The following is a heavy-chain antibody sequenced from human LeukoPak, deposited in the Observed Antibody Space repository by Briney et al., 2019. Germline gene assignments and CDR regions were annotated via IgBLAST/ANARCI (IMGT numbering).Heavy chain of an antibody. CDR2: LNPNSGDT. CDR3: ANHWNDVDAFDI. J-gene: IGHJ3*02. CDR1: GYTFIGYY. D-gene: IGHD1-1*01. Sequence: ASVKVSCKASGYTFIGYYVDWVRQAPGQGLEWMGRLNPNSGDTNYSQKFQGRVTMTRDTSINTAYMELSRLRSEDTAVYYCANHWNDVDAFDIWGQGTMVTVSS. V-gene: IGHV1-2*06.